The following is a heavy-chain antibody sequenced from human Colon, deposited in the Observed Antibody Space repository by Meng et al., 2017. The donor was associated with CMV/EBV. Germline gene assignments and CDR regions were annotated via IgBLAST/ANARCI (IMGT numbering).Heavy chain of an antibody. V-gene: IGHV3-23*03. D-gene: IGHD6-6*01. Sequence: GGSLRLSCAASGFSFSTFGMTWVRLAPGKGLEWVALINGGIGLTTYYGDSVKGRFTVSRDNSKNTLYLQMSSLRDDDTAMYYCVRGSDFDNWGQGTLVTVSS. J-gene: IGHJ4*02. CDR2: INGGIGLTT. CDR3: VRGSDFDN. CDR1: GFSFSTFG.